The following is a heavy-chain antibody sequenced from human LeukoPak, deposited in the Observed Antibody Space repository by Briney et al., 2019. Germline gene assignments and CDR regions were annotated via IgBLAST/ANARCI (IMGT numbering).Heavy chain of an antibody. CDR2: IYTSGST. D-gene: IGHD3-3*01. Sequence: SETLSLTCTVSGGSISSSSYYWGWIRQPAGKGLEWIGRIYTSGSTNYNPSLKSRVTMSVDTSKNQFSLKLSSVTAADTAVYYCARTLRITIFGVVTDYFDYWGQGTLVTVSS. CDR3: ARTLRITIFGVVTDYFDY. V-gene: IGHV4-61*02. J-gene: IGHJ4*02. CDR1: GGSISSSSYY.